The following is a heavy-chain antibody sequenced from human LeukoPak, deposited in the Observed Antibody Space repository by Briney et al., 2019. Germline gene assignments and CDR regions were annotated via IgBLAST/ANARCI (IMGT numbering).Heavy chain of an antibody. CDR3: AKDPGLLGSLRYYFDY. J-gene: IGHJ4*02. V-gene: IGHV3-74*01. D-gene: IGHD1-26*01. CDR2: INSDGRST. Sequence: PGGSLRLSCAASGFTFSGHWMHWVRQAPGKGLVWVSRINSDGRSTTYADSVKGRFTISRDNSKNTLYLQMNSLRAEDTAVYYCAKDPGLLGSLRYYFDYWGQGTLVTVSS. CDR1: GFTFSGHW.